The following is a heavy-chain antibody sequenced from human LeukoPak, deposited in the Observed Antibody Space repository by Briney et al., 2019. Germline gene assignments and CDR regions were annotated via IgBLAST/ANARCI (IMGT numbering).Heavy chain of an antibody. Sequence: PSETLSLTCTVSGGSISSSSYYWSWIRQPPGKGLEWIGYIYYSGSTNYNPSLKSRVTISVDTSKNQFSLKLSSVTAADTAVYYCARGDYDILTGSNDAFDIWGQGTMVTVSS. V-gene: IGHV4-61*01. CDR1: GGSISSSSYY. J-gene: IGHJ3*02. D-gene: IGHD3-9*01. CDR2: IYYSGST. CDR3: ARGDYDILTGSNDAFDI.